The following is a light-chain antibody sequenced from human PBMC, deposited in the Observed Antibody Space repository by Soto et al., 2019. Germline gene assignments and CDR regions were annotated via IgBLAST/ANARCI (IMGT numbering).Light chain of an antibody. J-gene: IGKJ4*01. CDR3: QQYGSSLPVT. V-gene: IGKV3-20*01. Sequence: EIVLTQSPGTLSLSPGERATLSCRASQSLTNNYLAWYQQKPGQAPRLLIYAASSRAKGIPVRFSGSGSESDFTLTISRLEPEDFAVYYCQQYGSSLPVTFGGGTNVEIK. CDR2: AAS. CDR1: QSLTNNY.